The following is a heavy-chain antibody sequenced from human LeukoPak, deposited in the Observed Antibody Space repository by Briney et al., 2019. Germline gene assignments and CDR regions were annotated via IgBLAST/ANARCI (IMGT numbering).Heavy chain of an antibody. V-gene: IGHV3-48*01. Sequence: GGSLRLSCAASGFTLSSYGMTWVRQAPGKGLEWVSYSSISGSNIYYADSVKGRFTISRDNSKNTLYLQMNSLRVEDTAVYYCAKDPGIKGVLPLATNWFDPWGQGTLVTVSS. CDR3: AKDPGIKGVLPLATNWFDP. CDR2: SSISGSNI. CDR1: GFTLSSYG. J-gene: IGHJ5*02. D-gene: IGHD2/OR15-2a*01.